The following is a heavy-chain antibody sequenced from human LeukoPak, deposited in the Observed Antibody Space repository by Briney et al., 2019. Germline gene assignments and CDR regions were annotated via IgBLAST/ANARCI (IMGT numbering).Heavy chain of an antibody. CDR2: IKQDGSEK. V-gene: IGHV3-7*01. D-gene: IGHD3-3*01. CDR1: GFTFSSYW. CDR3: ARSPFWSGYSYYYYYYMDV. Sequence: PGGSLRLSCAASGFTFSSYWMSWVRQAPGKGLEWVANIKQDGSEKYYVDSVKGRFTISRDNAKNSLYLQMNSLRAEDTAVYYCARSPFWSGYSYYYYYYMDVWGKGTTVTVSS. J-gene: IGHJ6*03.